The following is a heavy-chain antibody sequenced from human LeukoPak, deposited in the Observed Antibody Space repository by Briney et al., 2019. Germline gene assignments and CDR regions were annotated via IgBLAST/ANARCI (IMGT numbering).Heavy chain of an antibody. Sequence: PGGSLRLSCAPSGFSVGDKYMAWVRQAPGEGLEWVSVIYSGTTTYYADSVKGRFTISRDNAKDTLYLQMNSLRAEDTAVYYCARGLVHDTSGYYSDYWGQGTLVTVSS. V-gene: IGHV3-53*01. CDR1: GFSVGDKY. J-gene: IGHJ4*02. D-gene: IGHD3-22*01. CDR2: IYSGTTT. CDR3: ARGLVHDTSGYYSDY.